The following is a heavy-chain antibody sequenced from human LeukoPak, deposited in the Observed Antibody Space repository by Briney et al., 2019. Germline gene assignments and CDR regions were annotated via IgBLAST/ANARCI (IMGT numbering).Heavy chain of an antibody. J-gene: IGHJ4*02. V-gene: IGHV1-8*03. Sequence: GASVTVSCKASGYTFTTYDINWVRQATGQGLEWMGWMNPNSGNTGYAQKFQGRVTITRNTSISTAYLELSSLRSEDTAVYYCARGYCTSTSCHFDYWGQGTLVTVSS. CDR3: ARGYCTSTSCHFDY. CDR2: MNPNSGNT. D-gene: IGHD2-2*01. CDR1: GYTFTTYD.